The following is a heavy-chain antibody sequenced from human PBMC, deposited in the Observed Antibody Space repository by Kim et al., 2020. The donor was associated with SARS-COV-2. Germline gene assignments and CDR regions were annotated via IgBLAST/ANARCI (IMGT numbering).Heavy chain of an antibody. J-gene: IGHJ3*02. Sequence: GESLKISCKGSGYSFTSYWISWVRQMPGKGLEWMGRIDPSDSYTNYSPSFQGHVTISADKSISTAYLQWSSLKASDTAMYYCATSEYYYGSGSYMNDAFDIWGQGTMVTVSS. CDR1: GYSFTSYW. D-gene: IGHD3-10*01. V-gene: IGHV5-10-1*01. CDR3: ATSEYYYGSGSYMNDAFDI. CDR2: IDPSDSYT.